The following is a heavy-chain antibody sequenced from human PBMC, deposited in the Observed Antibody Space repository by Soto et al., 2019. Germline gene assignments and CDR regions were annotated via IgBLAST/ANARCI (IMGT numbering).Heavy chain of an antibody. CDR3: ARSITMVRGVIGY. CDR2: MNPNSGNT. Sequence: ASVKVSCKASGYTFTSYDINWVLQATGQGFVWMGWMNPNSGNTGYAKKLQGRVTMTRTNYISTAYMELSSLRSEDMAVYSCARSITMVRGVIGYWGQGTLVTVSS. V-gene: IGHV1-8*01. J-gene: IGHJ4*02. D-gene: IGHD3-10*01. CDR1: GYTFTSYD.